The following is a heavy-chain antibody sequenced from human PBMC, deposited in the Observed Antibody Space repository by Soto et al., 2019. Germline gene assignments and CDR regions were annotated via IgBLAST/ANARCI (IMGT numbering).Heavy chain of an antibody. CDR1: GVAVTIHEIS. CDR3: ARVLRYFDRDYYFDY. Sequence: GPKLVNGTPSLTLSGYISGVAVTIHEISVGWIRQLPGKALEWLARIDWDDDYYFNTSLKTRLTISKDTSKNQVVLTMTDMDPVDTATYYCARVLRYFDRDYYFDYWDRGTLVTVSS. CDR2: IDWDDDY. V-gene: IGHV2-70*11. J-gene: IGHJ4*02. D-gene: IGHD3-9*01.